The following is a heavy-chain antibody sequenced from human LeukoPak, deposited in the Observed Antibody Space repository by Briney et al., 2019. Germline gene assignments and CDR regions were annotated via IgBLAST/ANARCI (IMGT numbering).Heavy chain of an antibody. CDR1: GGSFSGYY. CDR2: INHSGST. J-gene: IGHJ4*02. CDR3: ARVRYNWNYGADY. Sequence: PSETLSLTCAVYGGSFSGYYWSWIRQPPGKGLEWVGEINHSGSTNYNPSLKSRVTISVDTSKNQFSLKLSSVTAADTAVYYCARVRYNWNYGADYWGQGTLVTVSS. D-gene: IGHD1-7*01. V-gene: IGHV4-34*01.